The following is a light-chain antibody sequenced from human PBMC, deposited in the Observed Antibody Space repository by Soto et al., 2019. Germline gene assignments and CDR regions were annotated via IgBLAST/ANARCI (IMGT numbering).Light chain of an antibody. J-gene: IGLJ1*01. V-gene: IGLV2-14*01. CDR1: SSDVGGYNY. CDR2: EVN. CDR3: TSYTSSSTYV. Sequence: QSALTQPASVSGSPGQSITISCTGTSSDVGGYNYVSWYQQHPGKAPKLMIYEVNNRPSGFSNRFSGSKSGNTASLTISGLQADDEADYYCTSYTSSSTYVFGTGTKVTVL.